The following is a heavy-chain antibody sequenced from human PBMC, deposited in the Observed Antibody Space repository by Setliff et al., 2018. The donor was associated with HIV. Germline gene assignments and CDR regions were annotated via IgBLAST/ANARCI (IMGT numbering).Heavy chain of an antibody. CDR3: ARARRDSYDRGRRNHYYIDV. J-gene: IGHJ6*03. D-gene: IGHD3-22*01. CDR1: GGSISSSSYH. CDR2: IYYTGDT. Sequence: SETLSLTCTVSGGSISSSSYHWSWIRQPPGKGLEWIGYIYYTGDTYYNPPLKSRVTMSIDTSKNQFSLRLSSVTAADTAVYYCARARRDSYDRGRRNHYYIDVWGKGTTVTVSS. V-gene: IGHV4-31*03.